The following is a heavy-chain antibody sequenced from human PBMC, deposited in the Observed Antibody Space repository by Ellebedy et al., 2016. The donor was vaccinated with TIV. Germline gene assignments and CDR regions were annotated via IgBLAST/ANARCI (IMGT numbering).Heavy chain of an antibody. D-gene: IGHD3-16*01. CDR1: GFTFSSYA. CDR2: TGGGGGTT. CDR3: AKDGRDNGVFVLGTQFDD. V-gene: IGHV3-23*01. Sequence: GESLKISXASSGFTFSSYAMSWVRQAPGKGLEWVSATGGGGGTTYYAASVKGRFTISRDNSKNTLYLQMNSLRAEDTAVYYCAKDGRDNGVFVLGTQFDDWGQGTLVTVSS. J-gene: IGHJ4*02.